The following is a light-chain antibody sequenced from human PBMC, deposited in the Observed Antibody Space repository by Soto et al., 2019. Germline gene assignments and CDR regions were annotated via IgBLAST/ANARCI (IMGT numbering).Light chain of an antibody. CDR1: SSDVGGYNF. CDR3: CSYAGSYTLWV. Sequence: QSVLTQPRSVSGSPGQSVTISCTGTSSDVGGYNFVSWYQQHPGKAPKLIIYDVSKRPSGVPDRFSGSKSGNTASLTISGLQAEDEAEYYCCSYAGSYTLWVFGGGTQLTVL. J-gene: IGLJ3*02. CDR2: DVS. V-gene: IGLV2-11*01.